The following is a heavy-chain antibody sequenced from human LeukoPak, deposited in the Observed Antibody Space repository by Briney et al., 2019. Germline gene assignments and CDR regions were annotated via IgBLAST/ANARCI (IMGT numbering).Heavy chain of an antibody. J-gene: IGHJ4*02. CDR2: ISGSGAGT. D-gene: IGHD3-22*01. V-gene: IGHV3-23*01. Sequence: PGGSLRLSCAGSGFTFSNYGVSRLRQAPGEGLEWVSTISGSGAGTYYADSVQGRFTISRDNAKNSLYLQMNSLRAEDTAVYYCARGSTYYHSSGQVSFDYWGQGTLVTLS. CDR3: ARGSTYYHSSGQVSFDY. CDR1: GFTFSNYG.